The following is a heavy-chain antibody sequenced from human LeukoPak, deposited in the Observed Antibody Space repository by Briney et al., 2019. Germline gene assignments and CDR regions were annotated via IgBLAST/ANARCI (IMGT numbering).Heavy chain of an antibody. CDR1: GGSFSGYY. D-gene: IGHD3-10*01. V-gene: IGHV4-34*01. CDR2: INHSGSA. CDR3: ARVNMSRMVRGVIGY. Sequence: SETLSLTCAVSGGSFSGYYWTWIRQPPGKGLEWIGEINHSGSANYNPSLKSRVTISLDTSKNQFSLKLSSVTAADTAVYYCARVNMSRMVRGVIGYWGQGTLVTVSS. J-gene: IGHJ4*02.